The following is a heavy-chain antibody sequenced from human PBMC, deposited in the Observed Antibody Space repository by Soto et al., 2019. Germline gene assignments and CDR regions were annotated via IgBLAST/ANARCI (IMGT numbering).Heavy chain of an antibody. CDR3: ARVLRFLEWSIGY. V-gene: IGHV1-8*01. Sequence: ASVKVSCKASGYTFTSYDINWVRQATGQELEWMGWMNPNSGNTGYAQKFQGRVTMTRNTSISTAYMELSSLRSEDTAVYYCARVLRFLEWSIGYWGQGTLVTV. D-gene: IGHD3-3*01. J-gene: IGHJ4*02. CDR1: GYTFTSYD. CDR2: MNPNSGNT.